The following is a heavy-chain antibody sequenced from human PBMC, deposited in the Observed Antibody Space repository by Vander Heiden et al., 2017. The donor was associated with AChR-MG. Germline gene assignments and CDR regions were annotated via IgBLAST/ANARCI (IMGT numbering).Heavy chain of an antibody. CDR3: ARDPRNNHYYTFDY. J-gene: IGHJ4*02. CDR1: GFTFSSYG. CDR2: IWYDGSNK. Sequence: QVQLVESGGGVVQPGRSLRLSCAASGFTFSSYGMHWVRQAPGKGLEWVAVIWYDGSNKYYADSVKGRFTISRDNSKNTLYLQMNSLRAEDTAVYYCARDPRNNHYYTFDYWGQGTLVTVSS. V-gene: IGHV3-33*01. D-gene: IGHD1-26*01.